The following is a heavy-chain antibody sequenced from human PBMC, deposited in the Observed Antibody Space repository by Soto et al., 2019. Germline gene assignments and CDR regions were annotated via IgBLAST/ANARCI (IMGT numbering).Heavy chain of an antibody. CDR2: IIPILGIA. D-gene: IGHD4-17*01. V-gene: IGHV1-69*08. CDR3: ARDSSVTIGVAV. J-gene: IGHJ4*02. CDR1: GGTFSSYT. Sequence: QVQLVQSGAEVKEPGSSVKVSCKASGGTFSSYTISWVRQAPGQGLEWMGRIIPILGIANYAQKFQGRVTITADKSTSTAYMELSSLRSEDTAVYYCARDSSVTIGVAVWGQGTLVTVSS.